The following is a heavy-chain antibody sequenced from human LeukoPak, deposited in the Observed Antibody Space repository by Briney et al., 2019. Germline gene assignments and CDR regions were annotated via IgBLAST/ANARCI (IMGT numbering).Heavy chain of an antibody. Sequence: ASVKVSCKASGYTFTSYYMHWVRQAPGQGLEWMGIINPSGGSTSYAQKFQGRVTMTRDTSTSTVYMELSSLRSEDTAVYYRARDWAYCGGDCHRYLGYWGQGTLVTVSS. CDR2: INPSGGST. CDR1: GYTFTSYY. J-gene: IGHJ4*02. D-gene: IGHD2-21*02. CDR3: ARDWAYCGGDCHRYLGY. V-gene: IGHV1-46*01.